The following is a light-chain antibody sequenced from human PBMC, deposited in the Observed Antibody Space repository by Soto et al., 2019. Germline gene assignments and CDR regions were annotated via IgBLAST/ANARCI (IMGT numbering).Light chain of an antibody. V-gene: IGKV1-27*01. CDR1: QGISNY. CDR2: AAA. J-gene: IGKJ4*01. CDR3: QQYGSSPSLT. Sequence: DIQMTQSPSSLSASVGDRVTITCRASQGISNYLSWYQQKPCKGPKLLIYAAATLQSGVPSRFSGSGSGTDFTLTISRLEPEDFAVYYCQQYGSSPSLTFGGGTKVDIK.